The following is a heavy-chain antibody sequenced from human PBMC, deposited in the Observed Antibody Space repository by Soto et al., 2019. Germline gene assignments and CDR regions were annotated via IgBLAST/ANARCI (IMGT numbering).Heavy chain of an antibody. CDR1: GDSVSSNSAG. V-gene: IGHV6-1*01. CDR3: APDIYFVY. J-gene: IGHJ4*01. D-gene: IGHD3-9*01. CDR2: TYYRSEWFN. Sequence: SQTLSLTCAISGDSVSSNSAGWNWIRQSPSRGLEWLGRTYYRSEWFNEYAVSVKSRITINPDTSRNQISLQLNSVTPEDTAIYIRAPDIYFVYWGRGTQLTVS.